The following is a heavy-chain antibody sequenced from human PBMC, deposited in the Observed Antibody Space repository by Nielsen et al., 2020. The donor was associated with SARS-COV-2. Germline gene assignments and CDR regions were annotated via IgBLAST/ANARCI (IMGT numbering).Heavy chain of an antibody. CDR3: ARVDSGSYWGYFDY. V-gene: IGHV3-33*01. J-gene: IGHJ4*02. CDR2: IWYDGSNK. CDR1: GFTFSSYG. Sequence: GGSLRLSCAASGFTFSSYGMHWVRQAPGKGLEWVAVIWYDGSNKYYADSVKGRFTISRDNSKNTLYLQMNSLRAEDTAVYYCARVDSGSYWGYFDYWGQGTLVTVSS. D-gene: IGHD1-26*01.